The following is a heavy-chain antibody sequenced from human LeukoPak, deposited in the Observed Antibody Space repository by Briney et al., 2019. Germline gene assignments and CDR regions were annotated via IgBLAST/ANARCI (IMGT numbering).Heavy chain of an antibody. CDR1: GFTFSSYW. D-gene: IGHD6-13*01. Sequence: PGGSLRLSCAASGFTFSSYWMSWVRQAPGKGLDWVANIKEDGSQKYYVDSVKGRFTISRDNAKNSLYLQMNGLRDEDTGVYYALAGYYYYYMDVWGKGTTVTVSS. CDR2: IKEDGSQK. CDR3: LAGYYYYYMDV. J-gene: IGHJ6*03. V-gene: IGHV3-7*01.